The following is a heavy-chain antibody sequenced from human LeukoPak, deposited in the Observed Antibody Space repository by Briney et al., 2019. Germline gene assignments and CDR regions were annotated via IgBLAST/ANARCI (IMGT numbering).Heavy chain of an antibody. CDR1: GGSVSSGSYY. CDR2: IYYTGIT. J-gene: IGHJ4*02. V-gene: IGHV4-31*03. Sequence: KPSETLSLTCTVSGGSVSSGSYYWSWIRQHPGKGLEWIGYIYYTGITSYNPPLKSRVTMSVDTSMNQVSLKVTSLTAADTAVYYCAASSGVTLGHFWGQGALVTVSS. D-gene: IGHD3-16*01. CDR3: AASSGVTLGHF.